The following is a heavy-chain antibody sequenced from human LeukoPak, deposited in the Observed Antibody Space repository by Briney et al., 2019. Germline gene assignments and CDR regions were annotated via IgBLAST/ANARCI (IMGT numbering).Heavy chain of an antibody. CDR2: IYHSGST. CDR3: ARTSGYDFWSGLNWFDP. CDR1: GGSISSGGYS. V-gene: IGHV4-30-2*01. D-gene: IGHD3-3*01. J-gene: IGHJ5*02. Sequence: PSQTLPLTCAVSGGSISSGGYSWSWIRQPPGKGLEWIGYIYHSGSTYYNPSLKSRVTISVDRSKNQFSLKLSSVTAADTAVYYCARTSGYDFWSGLNWFDPWGQGTLVTVSS.